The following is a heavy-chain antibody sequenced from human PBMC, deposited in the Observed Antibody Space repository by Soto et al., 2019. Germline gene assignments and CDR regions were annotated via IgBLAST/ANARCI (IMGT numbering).Heavy chain of an antibody. CDR1: GGTFSSYT. Sequence: QVQLVQSGAAVKKPGSSVKVSCKASGGTFSSYTISWVRQAPGQGLEWMGRIIPILGIANYAQKFQGRVTITADKSTSTAYMELSSLRSEDTAVYYCARGAYSGYDSPNAVSFDYWGQGTLVTVSS. CDR3: ARGAYSGYDSPNAVSFDY. J-gene: IGHJ4*02. V-gene: IGHV1-69*02. D-gene: IGHD5-12*01. CDR2: IIPILGIA.